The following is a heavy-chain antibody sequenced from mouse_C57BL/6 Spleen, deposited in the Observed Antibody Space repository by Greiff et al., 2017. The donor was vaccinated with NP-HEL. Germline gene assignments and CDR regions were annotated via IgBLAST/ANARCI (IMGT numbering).Heavy chain of an antibody. CDR3: ARDRDYYGSSYFDY. Sequence: ESGPGLVKPSKSLSLTCSVTGHSITSGYYWNWIRQFPGNKLEWMGYISYDGSNNYNPSLKNRISITRDTSKNQFFLKLNSVTTEDTATYYCARDRDYYGSSYFDYWGQGTTLTVSS. V-gene: IGHV3-6*01. CDR1: GHSITSGYY. D-gene: IGHD1-1*01. J-gene: IGHJ2*01. CDR2: ISYDGSN.